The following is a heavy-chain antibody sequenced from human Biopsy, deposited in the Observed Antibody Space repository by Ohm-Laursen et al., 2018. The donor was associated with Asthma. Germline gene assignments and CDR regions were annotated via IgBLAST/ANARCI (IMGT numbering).Heavy chain of an antibody. CDR1: SGSGGYMRSGNYY. CDR3: VRGSSSWHHGPFHYYYGLDV. D-gene: IGHD6-13*01. CDR2: IYYSGTT. J-gene: IGHJ6*02. Sequence: SDTLSLTCSLSSGSGGYMRSGNYYWGWIRQPPGKGLEWIGSIYYSGTTYYNLSLESRVTVSADTSKNQFSLKLTSATAADTAVYYCVRGSSSWHHGPFHYYYGLDVWGQGTTATVSS. V-gene: IGHV4-39*01.